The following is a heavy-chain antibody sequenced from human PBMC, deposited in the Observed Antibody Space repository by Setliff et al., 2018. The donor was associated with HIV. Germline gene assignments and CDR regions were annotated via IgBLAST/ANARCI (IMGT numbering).Heavy chain of an antibody. CDR3: ARDVRWELSPGYLFYYYMDV. CDR2: VDTTGNT. D-gene: IGHD3-16*02. Sequence: PSETLSLTCNVSGGSISSGSYYWTWIRQPAGKGLEWIGRVDTTGNTNYNPSLNSRVTIFPDTYKNHFSLELRSVTAADSAIYYCARDVRWELSPGYLFYYYMDVWGTGTTVTVSS. V-gene: IGHV4-61*02. J-gene: IGHJ6*03. CDR1: GGSISSGSYY.